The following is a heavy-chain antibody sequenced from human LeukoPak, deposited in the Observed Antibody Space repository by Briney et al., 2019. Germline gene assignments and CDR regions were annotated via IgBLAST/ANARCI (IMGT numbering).Heavy chain of an antibody. J-gene: IGHJ4*02. V-gene: IGHV3-15*01. Sequence: GGSLRLSCAASGFTFSNAWMSWVRQAPGKGLEWVGRIKSKTDGGTTDYAAPVKGRFTISRDDSKNTLYLQMNSLKTEDTAVYYCTTDRSLRYNWNYGYYFDYWGQGTLVTVSS. CDR2: IKSKTDGGTT. CDR3: TTDRSLRYNWNYGYYFDY. D-gene: IGHD1-7*01. CDR1: GFTFSNAW.